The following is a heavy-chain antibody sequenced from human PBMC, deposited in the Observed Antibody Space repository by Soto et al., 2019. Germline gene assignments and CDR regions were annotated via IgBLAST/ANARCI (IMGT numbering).Heavy chain of an antibody. D-gene: IGHD2-2*01. CDR1: GAPITWGGYA. Sequence: PSETQSLTSAISGAPITWGGYAWNWIRQPPGKGLEWIGYIFHGGSTYYNPSLRSRVTISVDRSRTQFSLKMSSVTAADTAVYYCARGRVVVPAAVMFNCLDPWGQGALVTVSS. V-gene: IGHV4-30-2*01. CDR3: ARGRVVVPAAVMFNCLDP. CDR2: IFHGGST. J-gene: IGHJ5*02.